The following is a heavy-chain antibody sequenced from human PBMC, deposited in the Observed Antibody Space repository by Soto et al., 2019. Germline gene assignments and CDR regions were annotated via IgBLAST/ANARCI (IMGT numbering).Heavy chain of an antibody. V-gene: IGHV1-69*06. CDR1: GGTFSRYA. J-gene: IGHJ6*02. CDR3: ARERVAGGYYYGMDV. D-gene: IGHD3-3*01. CDR2: IIPLFGTA. Sequence: QVQLVQSGAEVKDPGSSVKVSCKTSGGTFSRYAISWVRRAPGQGLEWMGGIIPLFGTANYAQKFRGRLTIIADKSTSTSYMEVSSLRSEDTAVYYCARERVAGGYYYGMDVWGQGTKVTVSS.